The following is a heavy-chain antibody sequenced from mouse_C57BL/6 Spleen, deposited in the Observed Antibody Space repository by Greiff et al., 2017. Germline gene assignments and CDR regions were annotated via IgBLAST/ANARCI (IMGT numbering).Heavy chain of an antibody. Sequence: VQLVESGPELVKPGASVKISCKASGYAFSSSWMNWVKQRPGTGLAWIGRIYPGDGDTNYNGKFKGKATLTADKSSSTAYMQLSRLTSEDSAVSCGARGPLDYYGSSYGDFDDWGTGTTVTVAS. CDR2: IYPGDGDT. CDR3: ARGPLDYYGSSYGDFDD. D-gene: IGHD1-1*01. J-gene: IGHJ1*03. V-gene: IGHV1-82*01. CDR1: GYAFSSSW.